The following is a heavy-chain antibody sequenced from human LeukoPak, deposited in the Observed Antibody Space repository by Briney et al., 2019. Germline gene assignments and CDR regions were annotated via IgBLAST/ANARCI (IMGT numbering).Heavy chain of an antibody. CDR2: ISVDGRIA. CDR1: GLTFTSTH. Sequence: GGSLRLSCAASGLTFTSTHMNWIRQAPGKGLEWVSYISVDGRIAYYIDSVKGRFTISRDNAKNSLYLQMNGLRDEDTAVYYCVAATKTAAHWGQGTLVTVSS. V-gene: IGHV3-48*02. J-gene: IGHJ4*02. D-gene: IGHD2-21*02. CDR3: VAATKTAAH.